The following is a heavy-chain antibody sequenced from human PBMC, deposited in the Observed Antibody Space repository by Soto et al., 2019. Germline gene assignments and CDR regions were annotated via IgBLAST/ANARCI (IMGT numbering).Heavy chain of an antibody. CDR1: GFPVSNTW. Sequence: GGSLRLSCAASGFPVSNTWMSLVRQAPGKGLEWVGRIKSKTDGGTTDYAAPVKGRFTISRDDSKNTLYLQMNSLKTEDTAVYYCTTDGGTVTQGLYFAYWGRGTLVTVSS. CDR2: IKSKTDGGTT. CDR3: TTDGGTVTQGLYFAY. D-gene: IGHD1-26*01. J-gene: IGHJ4*02. V-gene: IGHV3-15*01.